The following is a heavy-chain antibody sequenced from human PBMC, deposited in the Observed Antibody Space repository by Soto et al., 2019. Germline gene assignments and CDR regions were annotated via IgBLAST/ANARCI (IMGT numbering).Heavy chain of an antibody. J-gene: IGHJ4*02. CDR3: VKDNRGSY. D-gene: IGHD3-10*01. Sequence: WGSMRLSCAASRFSFSTCWVMWVRQAPGKGLEWVANINQDGSERYYVDSVKGRFTISRDNAKNSLYLQMNSLRAEDTAVYYCVKDNRGSYWGQGTLVTVSS. CDR2: INQDGSER. V-gene: IGHV3-7*01. CDR1: RFSFSTCW.